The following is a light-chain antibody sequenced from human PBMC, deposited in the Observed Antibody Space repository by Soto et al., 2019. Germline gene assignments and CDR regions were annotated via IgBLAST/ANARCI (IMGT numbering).Light chain of an antibody. CDR3: QQRSNWHSWT. J-gene: IGKJ1*01. Sequence: EIVLTQSPATLSLSPGERATLSCRARQGVSSYLAWDQRKPGQAPRLLIYDASNRAIGIPARFSGSGPGTDFTLTISSLEPEDFAVYYCQQRSNWHSWTFGQGTKVEIK. CDR2: DAS. CDR1: QGVSSY. V-gene: IGKV3D-11*01.